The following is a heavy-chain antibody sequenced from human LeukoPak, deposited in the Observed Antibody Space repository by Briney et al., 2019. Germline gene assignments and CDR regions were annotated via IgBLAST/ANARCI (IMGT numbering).Heavy chain of an antibody. D-gene: IGHD6-6*01. Sequence: SETLSLTCTVSGGSISSYYWSWIRQPPGKGLEWIGYIYYSGSTNYNPSLKSRVTISVDTSKNQFSLKLSSVTAADTAVYYCARHRSSIAARFFDYWGQGTLVTVSS. J-gene: IGHJ4*02. CDR3: ARHRSSIAARFFDY. CDR2: IYYSGST. V-gene: IGHV4-59*08. CDR1: GGSISSYY.